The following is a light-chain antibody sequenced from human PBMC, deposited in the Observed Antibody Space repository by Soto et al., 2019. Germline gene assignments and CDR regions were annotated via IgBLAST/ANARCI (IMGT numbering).Light chain of an antibody. J-gene: IGLJ2*01. CDR2: EVS. V-gene: IGLV2-14*01. Sequence: QSVLSQPASVSGSPGQSITISCTGTSSDVGGFEYVSWFQQHPGKAPKLIIYEVSYRPSGVSSRFSGSKSGNRASLTISGLQAEDEADYYCSSYTTRSTHVVFGGGTKLTVL. CDR3: SSYTTRSTHVV. CDR1: SSDVGGFEY.